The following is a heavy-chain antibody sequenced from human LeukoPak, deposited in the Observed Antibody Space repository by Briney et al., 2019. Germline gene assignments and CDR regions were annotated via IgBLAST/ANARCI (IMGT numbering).Heavy chain of an antibody. CDR1: GFTFSTNW. CDR2: INSDGSST. J-gene: IGHJ4*02. D-gene: IGHD6-19*01. CDR3: ARDTSGWYIGY. V-gene: IGHV3-74*01. Sequence: GGSLRLSCAASGFTFSTNWMHWVRQVPGKGLMWVSRINSDGSSTNYADSVKGRFTISRDNAKNTLYLQLNSLRAEDTAVYYCARDTSGWYIGYWGQGTPVTVSS.